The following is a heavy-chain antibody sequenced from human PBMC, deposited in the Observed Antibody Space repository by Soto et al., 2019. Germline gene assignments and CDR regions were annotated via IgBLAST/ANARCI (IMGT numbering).Heavy chain of an antibody. J-gene: IGHJ4*02. CDR1: GGSFSGYY. CDR2: INHSGST. Sequence: SETLSLTCAVYGGSFSGYYWSWIRQPPGKGLEWIGEINHSGSTNYNPSLKSRVTISVDTSKNQFTLKLSSVTAAGTAVYYCARDIPTTMAIDYWGQGTLVTVSS. V-gene: IGHV4-34*01. D-gene: IGHD4-17*01. CDR3: ARDIPTTMAIDY.